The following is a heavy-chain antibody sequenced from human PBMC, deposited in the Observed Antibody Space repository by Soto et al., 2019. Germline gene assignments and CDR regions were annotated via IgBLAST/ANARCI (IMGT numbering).Heavy chain of an antibody. J-gene: IGHJ3*02. CDR1: GGTFSSYA. CDR2: IIPIFGTA. CDR3: ARDQHLGAIQIHAFDI. D-gene: IGHD5-18*01. V-gene: IGHV1-69*13. Sequence: SVKVTCKASGGTFSSYAISWVRQAPGQGLEWMGGIIPIFGTANYAQKFQGRVTITADESTSTAYMELSSLRSEDTAVYYCARDQHLGAIQIHAFDIWGQGTMVTVSS.